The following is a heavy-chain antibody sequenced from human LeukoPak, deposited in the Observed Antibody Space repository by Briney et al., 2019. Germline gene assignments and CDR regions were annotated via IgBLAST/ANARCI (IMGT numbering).Heavy chain of an antibody. CDR1: GYTFTNYG. D-gene: IGHD3-22*01. CDR3: ARDYYDSSGYSVTYFDY. V-gene: IGHV1-18*01. J-gene: IGHJ4*02. Sequence: ASVTVSFKSSGYTFTNYGISWVRQAPGQGLEWMGWISAYNGNTNYAQKLQGRVTMTTDTSTSTAYMELRSLRSDDTAVYYCARDYYDSSGYSVTYFDYWGQGTLVTVSS. CDR2: ISAYNGNT.